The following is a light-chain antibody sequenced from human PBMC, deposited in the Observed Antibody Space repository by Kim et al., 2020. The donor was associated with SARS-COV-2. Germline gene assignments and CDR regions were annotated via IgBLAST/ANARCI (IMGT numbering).Light chain of an antibody. CDR1: QSISHW. CDR3: QQYDEYPWT. CDR2: GTS. J-gene: IGKJ1*01. Sequence: DIQMTQSPSTLSASVGDRVTISCRASQSISHWLAWYKQTSGKAPKVIIYGTSDLESGVPSRFSGSGSGTQFTLTITSLQPDDFAIYNCQQYDEYPWTFGQGTKVDIK. V-gene: IGKV1-5*03.